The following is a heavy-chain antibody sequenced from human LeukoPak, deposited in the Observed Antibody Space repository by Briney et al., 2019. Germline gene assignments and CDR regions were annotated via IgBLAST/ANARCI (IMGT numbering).Heavy chain of an antibody. CDR1: GYTFTSYY. CDR3: ARDGNRGGARTVYSSSL. D-gene: IGHD6-13*01. CDR2: IIPIFGTA. Sequence: SVKVSCKASGYTFTSYYMHWVRQAPGQGLEWMGGIIPIFGTANYAQKFQGRVTITADESTSTAYMELSSLRSEDTAVYYCARDGNRGGARTVYSSSLWGQGTLVTVSS. V-gene: IGHV1-69*13. J-gene: IGHJ4*02.